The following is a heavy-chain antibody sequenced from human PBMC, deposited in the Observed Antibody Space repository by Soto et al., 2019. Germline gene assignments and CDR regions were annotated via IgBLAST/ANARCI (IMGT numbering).Heavy chain of an antibody. CDR2: IWYDGSIK. J-gene: IGHJ3*02. CDR1: GFTFSNHA. V-gene: IGHV3-33*01. Sequence: QVQLVESGGGVVQPGSSLRLSCATSGFTFSNHAMHWVRQAPGKGLEWVAQIWYDGSIKNYADSMKGRFTISRDSPKNTLFLPMHSMRVEDTAVYHCARDGQYLAPYAFDIWGQGTLVTVSS. CDR3: ARDGQYLAPYAFDI. D-gene: IGHD2-2*01.